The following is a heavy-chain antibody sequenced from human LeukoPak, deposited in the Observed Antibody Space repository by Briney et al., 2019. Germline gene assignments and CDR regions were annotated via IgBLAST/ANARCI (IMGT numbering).Heavy chain of an antibody. CDR3: ARGRVVQAASKPLDY. V-gene: IGHV1-18*01. Sequence: ASVKVSCKASGYTFTSYGINWVRQAPGQGLEWMGWISAYNGNTNYAQKLQGRVTMTTDTSTSTAYMELRSLRSDDTAVYYCARGRVVQAASKPLDYWGQGTLVTVSS. D-gene: IGHD2-2*01. CDR2: ISAYNGNT. J-gene: IGHJ4*02. CDR1: GYTFTSYG.